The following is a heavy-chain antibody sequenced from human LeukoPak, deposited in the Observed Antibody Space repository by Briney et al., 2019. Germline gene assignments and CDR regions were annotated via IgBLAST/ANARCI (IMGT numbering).Heavy chain of an antibody. CDR3: AKGRGHDTFPDAFDI. V-gene: IGHV3-23*01. J-gene: IGHJ3*02. Sequence: PGGSLRLSCAVTGFTFSSYGMSWVRQAPGKGLEWVSAISSSGGNTYYADSVKGRFIISRDSSKNTLYLQMSSLRVEDTAVFHCAKGRGHDTFPDAFDIWGQGTMVTVSS. CDR2: ISSSGGNT. CDR1: GFTFSSYG. D-gene: IGHD1-1*01.